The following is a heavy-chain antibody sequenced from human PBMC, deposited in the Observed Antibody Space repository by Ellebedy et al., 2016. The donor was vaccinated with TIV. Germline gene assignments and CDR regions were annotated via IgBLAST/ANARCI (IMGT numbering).Heavy chain of an antibody. CDR3: VRGGGSTTGGLDV. CDR1: GYTFTRYY. V-gene: IGHV1-46*01. Sequence: AASVKVSCKAFGYTFTRYYLHWVRQAPGQGLEWMGVINPSGGSTNYAQKFQGRVTMTRDTSTSTVYMELRGLRSDDTAVYYCVRGGGSTTGGLDVWGRGTTVTVSS. J-gene: IGHJ6*02. CDR2: INPSGGST. D-gene: IGHD2-15*01.